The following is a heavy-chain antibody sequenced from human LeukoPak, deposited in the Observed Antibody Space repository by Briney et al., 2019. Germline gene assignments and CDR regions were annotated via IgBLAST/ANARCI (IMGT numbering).Heavy chain of an antibody. D-gene: IGHD6-19*01. J-gene: IGHJ4*02. CDR2: IYHSGST. V-gene: IGHV4-4*02. CDR1: GGSISSSNW. CDR3: ARRAVAGYFDY. Sequence: PSETLSLTCAVSGGSISSSNWWSWVRQPPGKGLEWIGEIYHSGSTNYNPSLKSRVTISVDTSKNQFSLKLSSVTAADTAVYYCARRAVAGYFDYWGQGTLVTVSS.